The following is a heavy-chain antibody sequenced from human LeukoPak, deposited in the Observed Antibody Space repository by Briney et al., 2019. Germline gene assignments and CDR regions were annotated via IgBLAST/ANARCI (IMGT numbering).Heavy chain of an antibody. V-gene: IGHV1-2*02. J-gene: IGHJ3*02. D-gene: IGHD1-1*01. CDR3: ARELMERCYAFDI. Sequence: ASVKVSCKASGYTFTGYYMHWVRQAPGQGLEWMGWINPNSGGTNYAQKFQGRVTMTRDTSISTAYMELSRLRSDDTAVYYCARELMERCYAFDIWGQGTMVTVSS. CDR2: INPNSGGT. CDR1: GYTFTGYY.